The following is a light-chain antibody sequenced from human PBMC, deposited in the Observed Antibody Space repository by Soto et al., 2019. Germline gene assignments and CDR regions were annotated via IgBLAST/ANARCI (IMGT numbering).Light chain of an antibody. Sequence: IVMTQSPATLSVPPLEIYTLSFRASQSVSSEFAWYQQKPGQAPRLLIYGASSRATGIPDRFSGSGSGTDFTLTISRLEPEDFAVHYCQQYGSSPWTFGQGTKGDI. V-gene: IGKV3-20*01. CDR1: QSVSSE. CDR2: GAS. J-gene: IGKJ1*01. CDR3: QQYGSSPWT.